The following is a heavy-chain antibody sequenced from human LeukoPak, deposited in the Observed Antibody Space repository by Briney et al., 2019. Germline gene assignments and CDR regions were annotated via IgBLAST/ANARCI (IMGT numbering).Heavy chain of an antibody. CDR3: AKDSGSYYPDY. D-gene: IGHD1-26*01. CDR1: GFTFDNYA. J-gene: IGHJ4*02. CDR2: ISWDGGST. V-gene: IGHV3-43D*03. Sequence: GGSLRLSCAASGFTFDNYAMHWVRQAPGKGLEWVSLISWDGGSTYYADSVKGRFTISRDNSKNSLYLQMNSLRAEDTALYYCAKDSGSYYPDYWGQGTLVTVSS.